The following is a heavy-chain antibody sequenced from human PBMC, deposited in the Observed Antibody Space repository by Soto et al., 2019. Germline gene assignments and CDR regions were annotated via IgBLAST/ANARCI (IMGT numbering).Heavy chain of an antibody. J-gene: IGHJ3*02. V-gene: IGHV1-2*02. CDR3: ARLMHYSHSGGSSHSGFDM. Sequence: ASVKVSCKASGYTFTDYFIHCVRQAPGQGLEWIGWINPYSGGADLSQKFQGRVTMTRDTSISTAYMEVSSLRSDDTAVFYCARLMHYSHSGGSSHSGFDMWGQGTLVTVSS. CDR1: GYTFTDYF. CDR2: INPYSGGA. D-gene: IGHD2-21*01.